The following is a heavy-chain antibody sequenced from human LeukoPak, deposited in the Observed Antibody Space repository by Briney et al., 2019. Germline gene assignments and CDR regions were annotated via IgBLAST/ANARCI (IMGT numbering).Heavy chain of an antibody. J-gene: IGHJ4*02. D-gene: IGHD3-22*01. V-gene: IGHV3-33*01. CDR2: IWYDGSNK. Sequence: GGSLRLSCAASGFTFSSYGMHWVRQAPGKGLEWVAVIWYDGSNKYYADSVKGRFTISRDNSKNTLYLQMNSLRAEDTAVYYCARSYDSSGYYPYYFDYWGQGTLVTVSS. CDR3: ARSYDSSGYYPYYFDY. CDR1: GFTFSSYG.